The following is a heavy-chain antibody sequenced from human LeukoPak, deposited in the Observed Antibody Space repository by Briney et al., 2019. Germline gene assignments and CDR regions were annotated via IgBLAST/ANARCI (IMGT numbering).Heavy chain of an antibody. Sequence: GGSLRLSCEASGFIFSSYVMGWVRQAPGKGLEWVSSISVGGGNTFTADSVKGRFTITRENSKNTLYLQMMGLRVEDTAIYYCAKLNLGEMAYFDSWGQGILVTVSS. CDR1: GFIFSSYV. D-gene: IGHD2-21*01. CDR2: ISVGGGNT. CDR3: AKLNLGEMAYFDS. V-gene: IGHV3-23*01. J-gene: IGHJ4*02.